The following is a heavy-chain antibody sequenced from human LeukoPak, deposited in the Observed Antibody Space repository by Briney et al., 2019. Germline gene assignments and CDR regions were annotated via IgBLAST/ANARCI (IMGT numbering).Heavy chain of an antibody. CDR2: ISDSGGAT. J-gene: IGHJ4*02. D-gene: IGHD3-10*01. CDR1: GVTLSNYG. CDR3: AKRGVVIRVILVGFHKQAYYFDS. V-gene: IGHV3-23*01. Sequence: GGSLRLSCAASGVTLSNYGMAWVRQAPGKGLEWVAGISDSGGATNYADSVKGRFTISRDNAKNTLYLQMSSLRAEDTAVYFCAKRGVVIRVILVGFHKQAYYFDSWGQGALVTVSS.